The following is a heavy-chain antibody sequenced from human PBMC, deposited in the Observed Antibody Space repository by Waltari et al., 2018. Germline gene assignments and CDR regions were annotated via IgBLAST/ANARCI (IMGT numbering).Heavy chain of an antibody. CDR1: GYTFTSYD. Sequence: QVQLVQSGAEVTKPGASVKVSCKASGYTFTSYDINWLLPSPGQGHKRLEGMGWMNPNSGNTGYAQKFQGRVTMTRNTSITTAYMELSSLRSEDTAVYYCARGISPLEVVAAKVLNDYWGQGTLVTVSS. V-gene: IGHV1-8*01. D-gene: IGHD2-15*01. CDR3: ARGISPLEVVAAKVLNDY. J-gene: IGHJ4*02. CDR2: MNPNSGNT.